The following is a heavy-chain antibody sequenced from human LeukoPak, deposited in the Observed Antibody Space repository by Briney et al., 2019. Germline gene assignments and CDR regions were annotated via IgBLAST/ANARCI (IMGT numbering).Heavy chain of an antibody. CDR3: AKDDPLYCSGATCYSD. CDR2: ISAAGDRA. Sequence: GGSLRLSCAASGFTFSTYAMNWVRQAPGKGLEWVSAISAAGDRAYYADSVQGRFTLSRDNSKNTLYLQMSSLRAEDTAVYYCAKDDPLYCSGATCYSDWGQGTLVTVPS. J-gene: IGHJ4*02. V-gene: IGHV3-23*01. CDR1: GFTFSTYA. D-gene: IGHD2-15*01.